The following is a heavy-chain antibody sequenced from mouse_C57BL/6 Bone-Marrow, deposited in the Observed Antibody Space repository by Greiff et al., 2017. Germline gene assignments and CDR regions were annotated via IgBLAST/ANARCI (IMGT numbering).Heavy chain of an antibody. J-gene: IGHJ2*01. CDR1: GYTFTNYG. V-gene: IGHV1-81*01. CDR3: ARSELFGFYD. Sequence: QVQLKESGAELVRPGASVKLSCKASGYTFTNYGISWVKQRTGQGLEWIGEIYPGSGNTYYNEKFKGKATLTADKSSSTAYMELRSLTSADSAVYFCARSELFGFYDWGQGTTPTVSS. CDR2: IYPGSGNT. D-gene: IGHD3-3*01.